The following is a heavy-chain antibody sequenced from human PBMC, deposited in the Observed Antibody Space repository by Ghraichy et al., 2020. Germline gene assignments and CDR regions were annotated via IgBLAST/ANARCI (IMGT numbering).Heavy chain of an antibody. Sequence: SETLSLTCTVSGGSISSGGYYWSWIRQHPGKGLEWIGYIYYSGSTYYNPSLKSRVTISVDTSKNQFSLKLSSVTAADTAVYYCVRVVPAATPRSARVGMRGDEYFQHWGQGTLVTVSS. CDR1: GGSISSGGYY. V-gene: IGHV4-31*03. CDR3: VRVVPAATPRSARVGMRGDEYFQH. J-gene: IGHJ1*01. D-gene: IGHD2-2*01. CDR2: IYYSGST.